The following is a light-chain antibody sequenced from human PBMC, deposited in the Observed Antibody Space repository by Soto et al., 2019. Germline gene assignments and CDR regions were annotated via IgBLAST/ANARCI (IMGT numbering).Light chain of an antibody. V-gene: IGKV3D-15*01. CDR1: QNINSN. J-gene: IGKJ4*01. CDR3: QQYKDWHPLT. CDR2: GAS. Sequence: EILMTQSPLTLSVSPGEGATLSCRASQNINSNLAWYQQRPGQAPRVLIYGASSRASGIPDRFSGSGSGTDFTLTINRLEPDDFAVYYCQQYKDWHPLTFGGGTRVESK.